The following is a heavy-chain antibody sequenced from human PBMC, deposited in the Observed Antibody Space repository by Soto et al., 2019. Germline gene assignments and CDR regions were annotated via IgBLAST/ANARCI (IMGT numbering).Heavy chain of an antibody. CDR1: GGSISSGGYY. CDR2: IYYSGST. D-gene: IGHD3-16*02. Sequence: SETLSLTCTVSGGSISSGGYYWSWIRQHPGKGLEWIGYIYYSGSTYYNPSLKSRVTISVDTSKNQFSLKLSSVTAADTAVYYCARSSARRSLVNWFDPWGQGTLVTVSS. V-gene: IGHV4-31*03. J-gene: IGHJ5*02. CDR3: ARSSARRSLVNWFDP.